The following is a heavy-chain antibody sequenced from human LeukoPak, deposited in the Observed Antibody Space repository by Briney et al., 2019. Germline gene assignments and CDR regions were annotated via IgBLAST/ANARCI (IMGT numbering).Heavy chain of an antibody. Sequence: ASVKVSCKASGFTFTSNYLHWVRQAPGQGLEWMGIINPNSGGTSYAQKFQGRVTLTRDTSTSTVSMELSSLRSEDTAICYCARGGIVVVTAIIDYWGQGTLVTVSS. CDR1: GFTFTSNY. J-gene: IGHJ4*02. CDR2: INPNSGGT. CDR3: ARGGIVVVTAIIDY. V-gene: IGHV1-46*01. D-gene: IGHD2-21*02.